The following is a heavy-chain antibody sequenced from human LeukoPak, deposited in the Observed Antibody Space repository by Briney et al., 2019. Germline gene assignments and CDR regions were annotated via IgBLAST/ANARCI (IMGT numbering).Heavy chain of an antibody. V-gene: IGHV1-8*01. CDR2: MNPNSGNT. CDR1: GYTFTSYD. Sequence: ASVKVSCKASGYTFTSYDINWVRQATGQGLEWMGWMNPNSGNTGYAQKFQGRVTMTRNTSISTAYMELSSLRSEDTAVYYCARGVSLYYYMDVWGKGTTVTSSS. D-gene: IGHD2/OR15-2a*01. J-gene: IGHJ6*03. CDR3: ARGVSLYYYMDV.